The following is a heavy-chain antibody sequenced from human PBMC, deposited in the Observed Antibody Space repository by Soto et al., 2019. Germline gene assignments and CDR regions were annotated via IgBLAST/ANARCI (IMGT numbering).Heavy chain of an antibody. V-gene: IGHV3-64D*08. CDR2: ISSNGSST. CDR3: VKGQWGIRACEI. CDR1: GFTFSSYD. D-gene: IGHD3-16*01. J-gene: IGHJ3*02. Sequence: GGSLRLSCSASGFTFSSYDLNWVRQAPGKGLEYVSAISSNGSSTYYADSVKGRFTISRENTTHTMYIQMSSLRDEGTAEYYCVKGQWGIRACEIGGQGTMLTDSS.